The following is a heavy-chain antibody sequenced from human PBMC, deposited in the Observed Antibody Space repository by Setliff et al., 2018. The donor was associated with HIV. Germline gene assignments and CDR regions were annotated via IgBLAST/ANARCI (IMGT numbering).Heavy chain of an antibody. Sequence: ASVKVSCKISGYTLTEVSMHWVRQAPGQGLEWMGGIIPIFGSTTYAQKFQDRVTITADESKDTVEMELSSLTSEDTAVYYCARDDHYYDMGSILSDWFFDLWDRGTLVTVSS. CDR3: ARDDHYYDMGSILSDWFFDL. J-gene: IGHJ2*01. CDR1: GYTLTEVS. V-gene: IGHV1-69*13. CDR2: IIPIFGST. D-gene: IGHD3-22*01.